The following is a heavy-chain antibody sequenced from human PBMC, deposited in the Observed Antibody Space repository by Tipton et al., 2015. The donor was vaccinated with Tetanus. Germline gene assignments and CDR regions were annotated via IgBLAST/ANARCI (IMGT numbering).Heavy chain of an antibody. Sequence: SLRLSCAASGFSFSNYWMIWVRQAPGKGLEWVASIKNDGSEKNYVESVKGRFTISRDNAKNSLSLEMNSLRADDTAVYYCARDHRPTSRGSESYYYYGLDVWGQGTTVTVSS. D-gene: IGHD3-10*01. CDR1: GFSFSNYW. V-gene: IGHV3-7*01. CDR2: IKNDGSEK. CDR3: ARDHRPTSRGSESYYYYGLDV. J-gene: IGHJ6*02.